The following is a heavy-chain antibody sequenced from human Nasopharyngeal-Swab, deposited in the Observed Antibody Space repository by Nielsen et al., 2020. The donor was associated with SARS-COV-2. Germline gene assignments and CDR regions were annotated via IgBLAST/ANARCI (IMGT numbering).Heavy chain of an antibody. D-gene: IGHD2/OR15-2a*01. CDR3: ARGCSSTTCYVSG. V-gene: IGHV3-23*01. J-gene: IGHJ4*02. Sequence: GGSLRLSCAASGFTFSSYAMSWVRQAPGKGLEWVSAISGSGGNTYYADSVKGRFTISRDNSKNTLYLQINSLRAEDTAVYYCARGCSSTTCYVSGWGQGTLVTVSS. CDR2: ISGSGGNT. CDR1: GFTFSSYA.